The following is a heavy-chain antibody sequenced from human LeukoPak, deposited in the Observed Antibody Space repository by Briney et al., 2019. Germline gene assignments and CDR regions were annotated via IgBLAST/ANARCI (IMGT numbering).Heavy chain of an antibody. CDR3: ASTTEQQLGFDY. V-gene: IGHV4-39*01. CDR2: IYYSGST. D-gene: IGHD6-13*01. J-gene: IGHJ4*02. Sequence: SETLSLTCTVSAGSISSTSHHWGWIRQPPGKGLEWIGSIYYSGSTYYNPSLKSRVTISVDTSKNQFSLKLSSVTAADTAVYYCASTTEQQLGFDYWGQGTLVTVPS. CDR1: AGSISSTSHH.